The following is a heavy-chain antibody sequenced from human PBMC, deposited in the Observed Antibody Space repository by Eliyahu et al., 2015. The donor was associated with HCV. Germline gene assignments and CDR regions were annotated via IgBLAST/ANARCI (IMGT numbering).Heavy chain of an antibody. J-gene: IGHJ1*01. CDR3: ARGTTNSWFLQN. D-gene: IGHD6-13*01. Sequence: QVQLQESGPGLVQPSETLSLTCTVSGASVSSSYWTWIRQPPGKRPEWIGTIFYSGDTHYNPSLNSRVTISVDTSKNQFSLRLTSVTAADTALYHCARGTTNSWFLQNWGQGTLVTVSS. CDR2: IFYSGDT. V-gene: IGHV4-59*02. CDR1: GASVSSSY.